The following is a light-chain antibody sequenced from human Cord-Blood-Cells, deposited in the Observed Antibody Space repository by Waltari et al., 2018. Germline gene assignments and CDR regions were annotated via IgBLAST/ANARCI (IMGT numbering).Light chain of an antibody. CDR1: QSISSY. CDR3: QQSYSTPPT. Sequence: DIQMTKSPSSLSASVGYRVTITCRASQSISSYLNWYQQKPGKAPKLLIYAASSLQSGVPSRCSGSGSGTDFTLTISSLQPEDFATYYCQQSYSTPPTFGQGTKVEIK. J-gene: IGKJ1*01. CDR2: AAS. V-gene: IGKV1-39*01.